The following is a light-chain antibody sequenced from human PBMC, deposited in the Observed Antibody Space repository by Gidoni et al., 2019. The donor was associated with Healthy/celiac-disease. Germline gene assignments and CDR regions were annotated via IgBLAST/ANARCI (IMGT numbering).Light chain of an antibody. CDR1: QSISSW. J-gene: IGKJ1*01. Sequence: DIQMTQSPSTLSASVGDRVTITCRASQSISSWLAWYQQKPGKAPKLLIYKASSLESGVPSRFSGSGSGTEFTLTISSLQPDDSATYYCQQYNSYSPETFGQGTKVEIK. CDR2: KAS. V-gene: IGKV1-5*03. CDR3: QQYNSYSPET.